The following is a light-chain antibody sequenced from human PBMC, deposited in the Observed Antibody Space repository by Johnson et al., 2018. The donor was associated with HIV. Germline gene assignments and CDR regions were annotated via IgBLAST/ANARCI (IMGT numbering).Light chain of an antibody. V-gene: IGLV1-51*02. J-gene: IGLJ1*01. Sequence: QSVLTQPPSVSAAPGQKVTISCSGSSSNIGNNYISWYQQHPGTAPKLLIYENNKRPSGLPDRFSGSKSGTSATLGITGLQTGDEADYYCGTWDASLSAGGVFGTGTKVTVL. CDR2: ENN. CDR1: SSNIGNNY. CDR3: GTWDASLSAGGV.